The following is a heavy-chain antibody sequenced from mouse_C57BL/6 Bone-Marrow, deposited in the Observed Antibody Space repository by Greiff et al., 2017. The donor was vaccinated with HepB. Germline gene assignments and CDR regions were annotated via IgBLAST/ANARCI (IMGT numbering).Heavy chain of an antibody. CDR2: IWRGGST. J-gene: IGHJ1*03. CDR1: GFSLTSYG. CDR3: AKRGYYYGSSYGWYFDV. Sequence: QVQLQQSGPGLVQPSQSLSITCTVSGFSLTSYGVHWVRQSPGKGLEWLGVIWRGGSTDCNAAFMSRLSITKDNSKSQVFFKMNSLQADDTAIYYCAKRGYYYGSSYGWYFDVWGTGTTVTVSS. D-gene: IGHD1-1*01. V-gene: IGHV2-5*01.